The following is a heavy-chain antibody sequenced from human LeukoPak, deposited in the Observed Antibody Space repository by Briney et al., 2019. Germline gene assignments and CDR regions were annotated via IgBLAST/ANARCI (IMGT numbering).Heavy chain of an antibody. CDR1: GGSISSYY. Sequence: PSETLSLTCTVSGGSISSYYWSWIRQPAGKGLEWIGRIYTSGSTNYNPSLKSRVTMSVDTSRNQFSLKLSSVTAADTAVYYCARGIPGYFNTSGYYYDYWGQGTLVTVSS. CDR3: ARGIPGYFNTSGYYYDY. J-gene: IGHJ4*02. D-gene: IGHD3-22*01. CDR2: IYTSGST. V-gene: IGHV4-4*07.